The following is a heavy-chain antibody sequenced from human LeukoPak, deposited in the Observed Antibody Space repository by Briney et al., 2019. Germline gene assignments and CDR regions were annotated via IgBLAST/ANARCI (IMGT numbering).Heavy chain of an antibody. V-gene: IGHV3-21*01. Sequence: GGSLRLSCAASGFTFSSYSMNWVRQAPGKGLEWVSSISSSSSYRYYADSVKGRFTISRDNAKNSLYLQMNSLRAEDTAVYYCARDPSNYGSGSYRQGYWGQGTLVTVSS. CDR3: ARDPSNYGSGSYRQGY. J-gene: IGHJ4*02. CDR1: GFTFSSYS. D-gene: IGHD3-10*01. CDR2: ISSSSSYR.